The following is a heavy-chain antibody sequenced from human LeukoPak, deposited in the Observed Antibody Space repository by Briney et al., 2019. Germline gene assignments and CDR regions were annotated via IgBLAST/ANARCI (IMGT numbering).Heavy chain of an antibody. CDR1: GFTFSDYY. CDR2: IKQDGSEK. V-gene: IGHV3-7*01. Sequence: PGGSLRLSCAASGFTFSDYYMSWIRQAPGKGLEWVANIKQDGSEKYYVDSVKGRFTISRDNAKNSLYLQMNSLRAEDTAVYYCARGRYYYDSSGYPDAFDIWGQGTMVTVSS. CDR3: ARGRYYYDSSGYPDAFDI. D-gene: IGHD3-22*01. J-gene: IGHJ3*02.